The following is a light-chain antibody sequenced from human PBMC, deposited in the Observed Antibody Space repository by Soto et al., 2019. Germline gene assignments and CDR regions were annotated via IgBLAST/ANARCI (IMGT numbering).Light chain of an antibody. CDR2: DAF. Sequence: EIVLTQSPGTLSLPPGEIANISCWASQSVSGYLAWYQQKLGQPPRLLIYDAFNSAAGIPSRFSGSGSGTDFTLTISSLEPEDFAIYYCQHSGDWRITCGQGKR. CDR3: QHSGDWRIT. V-gene: IGKV3-11*01. CDR1: QSVSGY. J-gene: IGKJ5*01.